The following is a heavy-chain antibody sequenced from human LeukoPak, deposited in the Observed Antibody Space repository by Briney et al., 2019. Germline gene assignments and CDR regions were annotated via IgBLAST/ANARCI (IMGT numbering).Heavy chain of an antibody. J-gene: IGHJ5*02. CDR1: GGSISSYY. Sequence: PSETLSLTCTVPGGSISSYYWSWIRQPPGKGLEWLGYIYYSGSTNYNPSLKSRVTISVDTSKNQFSLKLSSVTAADTAVYYCARGWHYYDSSGYYYSGGFGFDPWGQGTLVTVSS. D-gene: IGHD3-22*01. CDR3: ARGWHYYDSSGYYYSGGFGFDP. V-gene: IGHV4-59*01. CDR2: IYYSGST.